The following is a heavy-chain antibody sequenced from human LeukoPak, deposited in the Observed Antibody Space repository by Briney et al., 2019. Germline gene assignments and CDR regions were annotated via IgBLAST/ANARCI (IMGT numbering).Heavy chain of an antibody. CDR2: ISSSRPTI. Sequence: GGSLRLSCAASGFSFSIYSMTWVRQAPGKGLEWVSYISSSRPTIYYADSVRGRFTVSRDNAKNSLYLQMNSLRAEDTAVYYCARVSVAGIWSYFDYWGQGTLVTVSS. CDR1: GFSFSIYS. J-gene: IGHJ4*02. CDR3: ARVSVAGIWSYFDY. D-gene: IGHD6-19*01. V-gene: IGHV3-48*01.